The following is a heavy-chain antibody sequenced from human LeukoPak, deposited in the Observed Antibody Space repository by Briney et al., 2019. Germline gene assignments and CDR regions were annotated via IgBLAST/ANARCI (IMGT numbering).Heavy chain of an antibody. Sequence: GGSLRLSCAASGFTFSSYAMSWVRQAPGKGLEWVSAISDSGGSTYYADSVKGRFTISRDNSKSTLYLQMNSLRAEDTAVYYCAKVTEWEPNSFDYWGQGTLVTVSS. J-gene: IGHJ4*02. CDR1: GFTFSSYA. CDR3: AKVTEWEPNSFDY. CDR2: ISDSGGST. D-gene: IGHD1-26*01. V-gene: IGHV3-23*01.